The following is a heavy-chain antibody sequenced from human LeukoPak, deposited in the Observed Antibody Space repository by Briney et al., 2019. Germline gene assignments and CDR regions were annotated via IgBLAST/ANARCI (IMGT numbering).Heavy chain of an antibody. V-gene: IGHV1-69*04. D-gene: IGHD6-13*01. CDR2: IIPILGIA. J-gene: IGHJ4*02. Sequence: SVKVSCKASGGTFSSYAISWVRQAPGQGLEWMGRIIPILGIANYAQKFQGRVTITADESTSTAYMELSSLRSEDTAVYYCARGDSSSWYSDVDYWGQGTLVTVSS. CDR1: GGTFSSYA. CDR3: ARGDSSSWYSDVDY.